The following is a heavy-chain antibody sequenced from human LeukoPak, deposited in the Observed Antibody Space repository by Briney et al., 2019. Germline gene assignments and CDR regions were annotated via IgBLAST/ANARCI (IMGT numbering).Heavy chain of an antibody. D-gene: IGHD6-13*01. CDR3: ARYSGSSSYYGMDV. Sequence: PSETLSLTCTVSGGSISSYYWSWIRQPPGKGLEWIGYIYYSGSTNYNPSLKSRVTISVDTSKNQFSLKLSSVTAADTAVYYCARYSGSSSYYGMDVWGQGTTVTVSS. CDR1: GGSISSYY. CDR2: IYYSGST. J-gene: IGHJ6*02. V-gene: IGHV4-59*01.